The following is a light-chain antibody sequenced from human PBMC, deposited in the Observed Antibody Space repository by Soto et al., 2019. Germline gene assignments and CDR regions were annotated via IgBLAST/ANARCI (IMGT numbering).Light chain of an antibody. CDR1: QGISSY. CDR3: QQLNSYPIT. CDR2: AAS. V-gene: IGKV1-9*01. J-gene: IGKJ5*01. Sequence: DIQLTQSPSFLSASVGDRVTITCRASQGISSYLAWYQKKPGKAPKLLMYAASTLQSGVPSRFSGSGSGTDFTLTISSLQPEDFATYYCQQLNSYPITFGQGTRLEI.